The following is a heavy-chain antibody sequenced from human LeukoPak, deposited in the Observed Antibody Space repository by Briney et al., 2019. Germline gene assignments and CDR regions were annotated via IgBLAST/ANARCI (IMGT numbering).Heavy chain of an antibody. Sequence: ASVKVSCKASGYTFTGYYMHWVRQAPGQGLEWVGWINPDSGGTNYAQKFQGRVTMTRDTSISTAYMELSRLRSDDTAVYYCARFASSTFFDYWGQGTLVTVSS. D-gene: IGHD6-13*01. CDR2: INPDSGGT. J-gene: IGHJ4*02. CDR1: GYTFTGYY. V-gene: IGHV1-2*02. CDR3: ARFASSTFFDY.